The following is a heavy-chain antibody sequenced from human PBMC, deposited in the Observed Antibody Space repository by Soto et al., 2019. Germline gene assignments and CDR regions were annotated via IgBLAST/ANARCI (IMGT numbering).Heavy chain of an antibody. Sequence: SETLSLTCTDSGCSVSRGPYSLGWIRQTPGAGLEWIGTFRFNENTYYNPSLESRVTISVDASKNHFSLKVTSATVADTAVYYCARLGGYCSSTGCYGYYALDVWGPGTTVT. CDR2: FRFNENT. J-gene: IGHJ6*02. V-gene: IGHV4-39*02. CDR1: GCSVSRGPYS. CDR3: ARLGGYCSSTGCYGYYALDV. D-gene: IGHD2-2*01.